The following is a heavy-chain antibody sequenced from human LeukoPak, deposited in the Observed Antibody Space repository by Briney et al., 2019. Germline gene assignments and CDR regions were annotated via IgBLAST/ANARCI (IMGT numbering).Heavy chain of an antibody. CDR3: ARDAIILVRGVIGY. D-gene: IGHD3-10*01. V-gene: IGHV3-21*01. CDR1: GFTFSSYS. Sequence: GGSLRLSCAASGFTFSSYSMNGVRQAPGKGLEWVSSISSSSSYIYYADSVKGRFTISRDNAKNSLYLQMNSLRAEDTAVYYCARDAIILVRGVIGYWGQGTLVTVSS. J-gene: IGHJ4*02. CDR2: ISSSSSYI.